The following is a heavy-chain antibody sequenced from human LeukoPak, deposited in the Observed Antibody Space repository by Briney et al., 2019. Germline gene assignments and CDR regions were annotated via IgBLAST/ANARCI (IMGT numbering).Heavy chain of an antibody. CDR1: GFTFSSYS. Sequence: GGSLRLSCAASGFTFSSYSMNWVRQAPGKGLEWVSSISSSSSYIYYADSVKGRFTISRDNAKNSLYLQMNSLRAEDTAVYYCARERIVPAAYDAFDIWGQGTMVTVSS. J-gene: IGHJ3*02. CDR2: ISSSSSYI. D-gene: IGHD2-2*01. CDR3: ARERIVPAAYDAFDI. V-gene: IGHV3-21*01.